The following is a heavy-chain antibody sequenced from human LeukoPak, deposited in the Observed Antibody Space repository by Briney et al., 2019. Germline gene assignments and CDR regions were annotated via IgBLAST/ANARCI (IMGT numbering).Heavy chain of an antibody. D-gene: IGHD3-16*02. J-gene: IGHJ4*02. CDR2: INPSGGST. V-gene: IGHV1-46*01. CDR3: ARGVGYDYVWGSYRYPHFDY. CDR1: GYTFTSYY. Sequence: ASVKVSCKASGYTFTSYYMHWVRQAPGQGLEWMGIINPSGGSTSYAQKFQGRVTMTRDTSTSTVYMELSSLRSEDTAVYYCARGVGYDYVWGSYRYPHFDYWGQGTLVTVSS.